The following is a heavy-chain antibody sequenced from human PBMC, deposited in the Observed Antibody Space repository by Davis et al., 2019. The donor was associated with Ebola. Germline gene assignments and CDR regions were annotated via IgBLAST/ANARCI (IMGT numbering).Heavy chain of an antibody. V-gene: IGHV3-43D*03. CDR3: AREICSGTSCYFDY. Sequence: PGGSLRLSCAASGFTFDDYAMHWVRQAPGKGLEWVSLISWDGGSTYYADSVKGRFTISRDSSKSTLYLQMNSLRAEDTALYYCAREICSGTSCYFDYWGQGTLVTVSS. J-gene: IGHJ4*02. CDR2: ISWDGGST. D-gene: IGHD2-2*01. CDR1: GFTFDDYA.